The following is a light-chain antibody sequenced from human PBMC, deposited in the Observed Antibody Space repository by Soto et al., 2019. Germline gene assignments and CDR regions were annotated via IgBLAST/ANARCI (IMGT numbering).Light chain of an antibody. J-gene: IGLJ2*01. CDR2: EVS. V-gene: IGLV2-14*01. Sequence: QSALTQPASVSGSPGQSITISCTGTSSDVGYYNYVSWYQQHPGKAPKLMIYEVSNRPSGVSNRFSGSKSGNTASLTISGLQAEDEADYYCGSYTISRVVFGGGTKLTVL. CDR3: GSYTISRVV. CDR1: SSDVGYYNY.